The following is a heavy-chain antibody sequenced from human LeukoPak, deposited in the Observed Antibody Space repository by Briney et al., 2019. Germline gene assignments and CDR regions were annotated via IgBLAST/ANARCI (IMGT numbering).Heavy chain of an antibody. Sequence: GRSLRLSCAASGFTFSSYGMHWVRQAPGKGLEWVAVISYDGSNKYYADSVKGRFTISRDNSKNTLYLQMNSLRAEDTAVYYCAKTGGLWFGESYYSDYWGQGTLVTVSS. D-gene: IGHD3-10*01. CDR3: AKTGGLWFGESYYSDY. V-gene: IGHV3-30*18. CDR1: GFTFSSYG. J-gene: IGHJ4*02. CDR2: ISYDGSNK.